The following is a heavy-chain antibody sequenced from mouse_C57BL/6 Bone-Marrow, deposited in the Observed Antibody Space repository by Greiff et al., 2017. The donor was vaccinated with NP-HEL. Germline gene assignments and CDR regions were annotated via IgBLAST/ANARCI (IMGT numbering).Heavy chain of an antibody. V-gene: IGHV1-80*01. CDR3: ARSGYGSSFPTDY. Sequence: QVQLQQSGAELVKPGASVKISCKASGYAFSSYWMNWVKQRPGKGLEWIGQIYPGDGDTNYNGKFKGKATLTADKSSSTAYMQLSSLTSEDAAVYFCARSGYGSSFPTDYWGQGTTLTVSS. CDR2: IYPGDGDT. CDR1: GYAFSSYW. D-gene: IGHD1-1*01. J-gene: IGHJ2*01.